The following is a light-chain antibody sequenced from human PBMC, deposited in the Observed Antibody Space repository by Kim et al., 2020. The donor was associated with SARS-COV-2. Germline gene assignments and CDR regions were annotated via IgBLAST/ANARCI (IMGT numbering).Light chain of an antibody. Sequence: DIVMTQSPDSLAVSLGERATINCTSSQSILYTSNNKNYLAWYRQIPGQPPNLLIYWASSRESGVPDRFSGSGSGTDFTLTISSLQAEDVAVYYCQQYYSAPLTFGGGTKVDIK. J-gene: IGKJ4*01. CDR1: QSILYTSNNKNY. CDR2: WAS. CDR3: QQYYSAPLT. V-gene: IGKV4-1*01.